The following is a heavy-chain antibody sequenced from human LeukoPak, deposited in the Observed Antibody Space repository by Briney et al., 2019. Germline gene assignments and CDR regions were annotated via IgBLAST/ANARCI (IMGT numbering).Heavy chain of an antibody. CDR1: GFTFSSYA. Sequence: GRSLRLSCAACGFTFSSYAMHWVRQAPGKGLEWVAVISYDGSNKYYADSVKGRFTISRGNSKNTLYLQMNSLRAEDTAVYYCARDYDFWSGYPYFDYWGQGTLVTVSS. V-gene: IGHV3-30-3*01. CDR2: ISYDGSNK. CDR3: ARDYDFWSGYPYFDY. J-gene: IGHJ4*02. D-gene: IGHD3-3*01.